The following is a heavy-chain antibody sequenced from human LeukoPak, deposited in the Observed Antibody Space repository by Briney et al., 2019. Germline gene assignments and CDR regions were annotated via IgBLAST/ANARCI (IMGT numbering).Heavy chain of an antibody. CDR3: AREGFGDPLQYYYYYYGMDV. CDR1: GYTFTSYG. J-gene: IGHJ6*04. Sequence: ASVKVSCKASGYTFTSYGISWVRQAPGQGLEWMGWIGAYNGNTNYAQKLQGRVTMTTDTSTSTAYMELRSLRSDDTAVYYCAREGFGDPLQYYYYYYGMDVWGKGTTVTVSS. V-gene: IGHV1-18*04. D-gene: IGHD3-10*01. CDR2: IGAYNGNT.